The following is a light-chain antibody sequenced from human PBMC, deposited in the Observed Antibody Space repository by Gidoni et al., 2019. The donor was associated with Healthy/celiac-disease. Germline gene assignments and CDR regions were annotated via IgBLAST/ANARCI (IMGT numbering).Light chain of an antibody. J-gene: IGKJ1*01. CDR1: QSVSSSY. CDR3: QQYGSSPPWT. CDR2: GAS. Sequence: EIVLTPSPGTLSLSPGERATRSCRASQSVSSSYLAWYQQKPGQAPRLLIYGASSRATGIPDRFSGSGSGTDFTLTISRLEPEDFAVYYCQQYGSSPPWTFGQXTKVEIK. V-gene: IGKV3-20*01.